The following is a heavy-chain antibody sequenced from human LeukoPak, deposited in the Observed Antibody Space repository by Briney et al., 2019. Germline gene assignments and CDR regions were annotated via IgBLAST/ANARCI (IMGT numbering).Heavy chain of an antibody. D-gene: IGHD3-22*01. CDR2: INSDGINT. J-gene: IGHJ5*02. CDR3: ARDLGQYYDTSDNWFDP. CDR1: GFTFSNYW. V-gene: IGHV3-74*01. Sequence: HPGGSLRLSYAASGFTFSNYWMHWVRQAPGKGLVWVSRINSDGINTSYADSVKGRFTISRDNAKNTLNLQMNSLRAEDTAVYYCARDLGQYYDTSDNWFDPWGQGTLVTVSS.